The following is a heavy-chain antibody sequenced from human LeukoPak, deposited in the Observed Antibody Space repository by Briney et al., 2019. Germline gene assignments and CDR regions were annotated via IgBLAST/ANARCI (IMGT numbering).Heavy chain of an antibody. Sequence: GGSLRLSCAASGFTFSSYAMSWVRQAPGKGLEWVSAISGSGGSTYYADSVKGRFTISRDNSKNTLYLQMNSLRAEDTAVYYCAKDPVGYDSSGYYHLVDYWGQGTLVTVSS. CDR2: ISGSGGST. CDR1: GFTFSSYA. J-gene: IGHJ4*02. D-gene: IGHD3-22*01. V-gene: IGHV3-23*01. CDR3: AKDPVGYDSSGYYHLVDY.